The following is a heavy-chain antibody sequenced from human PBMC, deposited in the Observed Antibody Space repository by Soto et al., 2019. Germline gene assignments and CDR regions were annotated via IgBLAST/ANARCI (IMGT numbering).Heavy chain of an antibody. CDR2: INAGNGNT. V-gene: IGHV1-3*01. J-gene: IGHJ4*02. D-gene: IGHD6-13*01. CDR1: GYTFTSYA. Sequence: ASVKVSCKASGYTFTSYAMHWVRQAPGQRLEWVGWINAGNGNTKYSQKFQGRVTITRDTSASTAYMELSSLRSEDTAVYYCARKSTWQQVYDYWGQGTLVTAPQ. CDR3: ARKSTWQQVYDY.